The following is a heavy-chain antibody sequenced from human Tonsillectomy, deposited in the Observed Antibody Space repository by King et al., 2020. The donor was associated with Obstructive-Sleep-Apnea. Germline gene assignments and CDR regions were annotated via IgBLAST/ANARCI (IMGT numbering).Heavy chain of an antibody. J-gene: IGHJ1*01. V-gene: IGHV1-69*01. Sequence: VQLVQSGAEVKKPGSSVKVSCKASGGTFSNDAISWVRQAPGQGLEWMGGIIPLFGTANYAQDFQGRVTMTADDSTGTAYMELSSLRSEDTAVYYCAGGYYDTSGYYYFGLQHWGQGTLVTVSS. CDR3: AGGYYDTSGYYYFGLQH. D-gene: IGHD3-22*01. CDR1: GGTFSNDA. CDR2: IIPLFGTA.